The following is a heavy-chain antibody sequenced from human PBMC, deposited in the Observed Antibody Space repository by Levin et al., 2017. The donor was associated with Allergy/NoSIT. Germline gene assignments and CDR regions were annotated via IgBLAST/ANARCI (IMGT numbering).Heavy chain of an antibody. Sequence: NVSGPTLVKPTQTLALTCTVSGFSLTTRGVGVGWLRQPPGKAPEWLALIYWDDDKRYTPSLKSRPTITKDTSKNQVVLTMTDLDPVDTATYYCARNYGDLSNFHGLDAWGQGTTVTVSS. CDR2: IYWDDDK. CDR3: ARNYGDLSNFHGLDA. J-gene: IGHJ6*02. D-gene: IGHD4-17*01. CDR1: GFSLTTRGVG. V-gene: IGHV2-5*02.